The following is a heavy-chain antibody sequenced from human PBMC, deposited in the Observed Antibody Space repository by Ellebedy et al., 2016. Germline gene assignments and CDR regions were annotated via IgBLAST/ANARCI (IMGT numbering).Heavy chain of an antibody. CDR3: ARPRDHHLQFGCLEI. Sequence: GESLKISXAASGFMFSMYAVSWVRQAPGKGLEWVSVMSGDGGTTHYADSVKGRFTISRDNSKNTLYLQMNSLRAEDTALYYCARPRDHHLQFGCLEIWGQGTMVTVSS. V-gene: IGHV3-23*01. J-gene: IGHJ3*02. CDR1: GFMFSMYA. D-gene: IGHD1-14*01. CDR2: MSGDGGTT.